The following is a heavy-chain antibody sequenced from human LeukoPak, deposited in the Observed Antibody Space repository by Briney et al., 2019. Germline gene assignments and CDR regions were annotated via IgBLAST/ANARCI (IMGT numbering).Heavy chain of an antibody. CDR2: ISGSGGST. CDR1: GFTFSSYG. D-gene: IGHD1-26*01. V-gene: IGHV3-23*01. CDR3: AKDLGYSGSYYY. Sequence: GRSLRLSCAASGFTFSSYGMHWVRQAPGKGLEWVSAISGSGGSTYYADSVKGRFTISRDNSKNTLYLQMNSLRAEDTAVYYCAKDLGYSGSYYYWGQGTLVTVSS. J-gene: IGHJ4*02.